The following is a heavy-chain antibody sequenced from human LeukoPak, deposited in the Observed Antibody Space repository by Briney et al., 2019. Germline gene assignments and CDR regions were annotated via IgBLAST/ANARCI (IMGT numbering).Heavy chain of an antibody. J-gene: IGHJ6*02. V-gene: IGHV1-69*13. CDR2: IIPIFGTA. Sequence: SVKVSCKASGGTFSSYAISWVRQAPGQGLEWMGGIIPIFGTANYAQKFQGRVTITADESTSTAYMELSSLRSEDTAVYYCARGVDYYDSSDYYYGMDVWGQGTTVTVSS. CDR1: GGTFSSYA. CDR3: ARGVDYYDSSDYYYGMDV. D-gene: IGHD3-22*01.